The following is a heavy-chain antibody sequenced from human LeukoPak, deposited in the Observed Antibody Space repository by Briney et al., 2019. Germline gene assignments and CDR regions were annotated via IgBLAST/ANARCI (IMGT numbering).Heavy chain of an antibody. CDR3: AKDPERWDYGDYVPNY. CDR2: ISYDGSNK. V-gene: IGHV3-30*18. Sequence: PGGSLRLSCAASGFTFSSYGMHWVRQAPGKGLEWVAVISYDGSNKYYADSVKGRFTISRDNSKNTLYLQMNSLRAEDTAVYYCAKDPERWDYGDYVPNYWGQGTLVTVSS. J-gene: IGHJ4*02. D-gene: IGHD4-17*01. CDR1: GFTFSSYG.